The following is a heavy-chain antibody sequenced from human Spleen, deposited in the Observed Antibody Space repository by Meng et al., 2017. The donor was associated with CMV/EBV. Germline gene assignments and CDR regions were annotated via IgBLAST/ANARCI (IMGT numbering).Heavy chain of an antibody. V-gene: IGHV3-30*02. J-gene: IGHJ4*02. CDR3: ANEQDYGARDY. D-gene: IGHD4-17*01. Sequence: SCAASGFIFSTYGMHWVRQAPGKGLEWVAFIRFDASNKYYADSVKGRFTISRDNSKSTLYLQMNSLRAEDTAVYYCANEQDYGARDYWGQGTLVTVSS. CDR1: GFIFSTYG. CDR2: IRFDASNK.